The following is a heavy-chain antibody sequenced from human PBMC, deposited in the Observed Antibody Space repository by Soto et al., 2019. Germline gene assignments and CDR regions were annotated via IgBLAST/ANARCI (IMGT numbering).Heavy chain of an antibody. D-gene: IGHD3-3*01. V-gene: IGHV3-23*01. CDR1: GFTFSSYA. Sequence: EVQLLESGGGFAQPGGSLRLSCAASGFTFSSYAMHWVRQPPGKGLEWVSTISGSGTNIYYADSVQGRFTISRDNSQNTLFLQMTSLRVDDAATYYCAKDGFGGASDYWGQGTHVTVSS. CDR3: AKDGFGGASDY. J-gene: IGHJ4*02. CDR2: ISGSGTNI.